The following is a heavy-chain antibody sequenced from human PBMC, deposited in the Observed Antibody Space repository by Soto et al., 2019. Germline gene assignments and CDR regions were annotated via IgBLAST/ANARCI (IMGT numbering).Heavy chain of an antibody. J-gene: IGHJ4*02. CDR1: GVSISSGDYY. CDR3: ARSVQLWPIDY. D-gene: IGHD5-18*01. V-gene: IGHV4-30-4*01. Sequence: PSETLSLTCTVSGVSISSGDYYWSWIRQPPGKGLEWIGYIYYSGSTYYNPSLKSRVTISVDTSKDQFSLKLSSVTAADTAVYYCARSVQLWPIDYWGQGTLVTVSS. CDR2: IYYSGST.